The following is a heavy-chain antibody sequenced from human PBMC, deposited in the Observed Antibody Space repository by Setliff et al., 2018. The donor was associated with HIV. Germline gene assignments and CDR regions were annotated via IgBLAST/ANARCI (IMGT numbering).Heavy chain of an antibody. CDR3: AREKGNVDSSMALYYYYGMDV. V-gene: IGHV1-69*13. D-gene: IGHD5-18*01. Sequence: SVKVSCKASGDTFSSYAISWVRQAPGQGPEWMGGIIPIFGTANYAQRFQGRVTITADESTNTVYMEVRSLRSEDTAVYYCAREKGNVDSSMALYYYYGMDVWGQGTTVTVSS. CDR2: IIPIFGTA. J-gene: IGHJ6*02. CDR1: GDTFSSYA.